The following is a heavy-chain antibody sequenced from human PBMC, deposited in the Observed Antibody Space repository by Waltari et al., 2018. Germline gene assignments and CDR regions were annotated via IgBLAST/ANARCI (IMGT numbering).Heavy chain of an antibody. CDR1: GYSFTSYW. V-gene: IGHV5-51*01. Sequence: EVQLVQSGAEVKKPGESLKISCKGSGYSFTSYWIGWVRQMPGKGLEWLGIIYPGDSDTRYSPSFQGQVTISADKSISTAYLQWSSLKASDTAMYYCARQYYYDSSGYQNWFDPWGQGTLVTVSS. J-gene: IGHJ5*02. CDR2: IYPGDSDT. CDR3: ARQYYYDSSGYQNWFDP. D-gene: IGHD3-22*01.